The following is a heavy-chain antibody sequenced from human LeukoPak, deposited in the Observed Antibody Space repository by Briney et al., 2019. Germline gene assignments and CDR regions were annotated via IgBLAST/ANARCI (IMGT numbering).Heavy chain of an antibody. V-gene: IGHV4-39*01. Sequence: SETLSLTCTVSGDSISSSSYYWGWIRQPPGKGLEWIGEINHSGSTNYNPSLKSRVTISVDTSKNQFSLKLSSVTAADTAVYYCARHSGSGWYYFDYWGQGTLVTVSS. CDR2: INHSGST. D-gene: IGHD6-19*01. J-gene: IGHJ4*02. CDR3: ARHSGSGWYYFDY. CDR1: GDSISSSSYY.